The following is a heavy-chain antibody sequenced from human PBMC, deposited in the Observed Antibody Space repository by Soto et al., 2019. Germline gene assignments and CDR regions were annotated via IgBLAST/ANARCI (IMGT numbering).Heavy chain of an antibody. D-gene: IGHD3-3*01. CDR3: ARPRSGSYYYGMDV. CDR2: MNPNSGNT. CDR1: GYTFTSYD. J-gene: IGHJ6*02. Sequence: QVQLVQSGAEVKKPGASVKVSCKASGYTFTSYDINWVRQATGQGLEWMGWMNPNSGNTGYAQKFQGRVTMTRNTSIITAYMELSSLRSEDTAVYYCARPRSGSYYYGMDVWSQGTAVTVSS. V-gene: IGHV1-8*01.